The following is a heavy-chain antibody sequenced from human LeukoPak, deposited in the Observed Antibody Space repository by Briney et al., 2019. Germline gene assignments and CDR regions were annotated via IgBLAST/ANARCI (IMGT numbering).Heavy chain of an antibody. J-gene: IGHJ4*02. Sequence: ASVKVSCKASGYTFTGYDMHWVRQAPGQGLEWMGWINPNSGGTNYAQKFQGRVTMTRDTSISTAYMELSRLRSDDTAVYFCARATVTTSLDYWGQGTLVTVSS. CDR3: ARATVTTSLDY. CDR1: GYTFTGYD. V-gene: IGHV1-2*02. D-gene: IGHD4-17*01. CDR2: INPNSGGT.